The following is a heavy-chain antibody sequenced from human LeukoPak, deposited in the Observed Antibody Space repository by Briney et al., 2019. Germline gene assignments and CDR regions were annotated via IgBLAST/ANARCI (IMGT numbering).Heavy chain of an antibody. CDR3: ARGRHHRGSFDY. D-gene: IGHD3-10*01. Sequence: GGSLRLSCAASGFTFSSYAMHWVRQAPGKGLEWVAVISYDESNKYYADSVKGRFTISRDNSKNTLYLQMNSLRAEDTAVYYCARGRHHRGSFDYWGQGTLVTVSS. CDR2: ISYDESNK. V-gene: IGHV3-30*04. CDR1: GFTFSSYA. J-gene: IGHJ4*02.